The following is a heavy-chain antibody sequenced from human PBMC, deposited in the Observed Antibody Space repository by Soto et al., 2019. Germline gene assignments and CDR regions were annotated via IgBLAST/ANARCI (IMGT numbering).Heavy chain of an antibody. J-gene: IGHJ4*02. CDR2: ISFDGRNT. CDR1: GFTFNNYG. V-gene: IGHV3-30*18. D-gene: IGHD3-10*01. Sequence: GGSLRLSCAASGFTFNNYGMHWVRQASGKGLEWVVVISFDGRNTYYLDSVKGRFTISRDNSKNTLYLEMTSLRAEDTAVYYCVKQSGSGSYYYVGSGGHFDSWGQGTLVTVSS. CDR3: VKQSGSGSYYYVGSGGHFDS.